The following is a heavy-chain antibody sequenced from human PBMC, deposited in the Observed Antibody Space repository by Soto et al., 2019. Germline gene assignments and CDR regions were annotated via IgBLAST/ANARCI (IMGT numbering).Heavy chain of an antibody. V-gene: IGHV4-59*08. Sequence: SVTLSLTCTVSGGSISSYYWRWIRQPPWKGLEWIGYIYYSGSTNYNPSLKSRVTISVDTSKNQFSLKLSSVTAADTAVYYCARHQYSSSWYDHNWFDPWGQGTLVTVSS. CDR3: ARHQYSSSWYDHNWFDP. CDR1: GGSISSYY. J-gene: IGHJ5*02. CDR2: IYYSGST. D-gene: IGHD6-13*01.